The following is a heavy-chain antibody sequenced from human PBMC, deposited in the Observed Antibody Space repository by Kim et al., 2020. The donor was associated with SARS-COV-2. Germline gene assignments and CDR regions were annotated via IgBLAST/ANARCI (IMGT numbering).Heavy chain of an antibody. CDR1: GFTFSSYW. CDR3: ARGQTWIQFWS. CDR2: IKQDGSDK. Sequence: GGSLRLSCAASGFTFSSYWMTWVRQAPGKGLEWVANIKQDGSDKYYVDSVKGRFTISRDNANNSLYLQMDSLRAEDTAVYYCARGQTWIQFWSRGQGTLVTVSS. V-gene: IGHV3-7*01. J-gene: IGHJ4*02. D-gene: IGHD5-18*01.